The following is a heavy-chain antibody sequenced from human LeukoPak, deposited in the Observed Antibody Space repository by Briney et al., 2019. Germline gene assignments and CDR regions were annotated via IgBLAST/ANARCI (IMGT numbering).Heavy chain of an antibody. CDR3: ARGRRRGGYFDY. J-gene: IGHJ4*02. Sequence: SETLSLTCTVSGGSISSYYWSWIRQPPGKGLEWIGYIYYSGSTNYNPSLKSRVTISVDTSKNQFSLKLSSVTAADTAVYYCARGRRRGGYFDYWGQGTLVTVSS. V-gene: IGHV4-59*12. CDR2: IYYSGST. D-gene: IGHD3-16*01. CDR1: GGSISSYY.